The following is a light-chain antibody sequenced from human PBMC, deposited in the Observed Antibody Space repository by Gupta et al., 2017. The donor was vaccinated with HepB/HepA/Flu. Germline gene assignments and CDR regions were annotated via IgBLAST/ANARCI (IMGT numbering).Light chain of an antibody. CDR2: AAS. CDR3: QQTDITPKT. V-gene: IGKV1-39*01. Sequence: DIQMTQSPSSLSTSVGDRVTITCRASQSISTYLNWFQQKPGKAPNLLIYAASSLQSGVPSRFSGSGSGSEFTLTISSLQPEDFATYYCQQTDITPKTFGQGTXVEIK. J-gene: IGKJ1*01. CDR1: QSISTY.